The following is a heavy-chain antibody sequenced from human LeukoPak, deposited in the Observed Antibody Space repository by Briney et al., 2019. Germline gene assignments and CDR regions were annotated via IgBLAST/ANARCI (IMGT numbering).Heavy chain of an antibody. V-gene: IGHV3-21*01. CDR3: ARDAPNDCSSTSCPLDY. Sequence: TGGSLRLSCAASGFTFSSYSMNWVRQAPGKGLEWVSSISSSSSYIYYADSVKGRFNISRDNAKNSLYLQMNSLRAEDTAVYYCARDAPNDCSSTSCPLDYWGQGTLVTVSS. D-gene: IGHD2-2*01. CDR2: ISSSSSYI. CDR1: GFTFSSYS. J-gene: IGHJ4*02.